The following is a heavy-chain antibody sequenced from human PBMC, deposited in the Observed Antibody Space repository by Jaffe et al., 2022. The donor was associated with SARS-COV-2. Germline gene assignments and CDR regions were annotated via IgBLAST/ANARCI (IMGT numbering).Heavy chain of an antibody. CDR2: IYHSGST. CDR1: GGSISSSNW. J-gene: IGHJ4*02. Sequence: QVQLQESGPGLVKPSGTLSLTCAVSGGSISSSNWWSWVRQPPGKGLEWIGEIYHSGSTNYNPSLKSRVTISVDKSKNQFSLKLSSVTAADTAVYYCARVAPPHYYDSSGYLDYWGQGTLVTVSS. CDR3: ARVAPPHYYDSSGYLDY. D-gene: IGHD3-22*01. V-gene: IGHV4-4*02.